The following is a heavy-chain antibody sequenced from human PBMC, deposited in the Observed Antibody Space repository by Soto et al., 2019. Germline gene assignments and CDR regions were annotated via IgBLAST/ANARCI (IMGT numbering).Heavy chain of an antibody. CDR3: ATGYCSSTSCHLNWFDP. D-gene: IGHD2-2*01. CDR2: IIPIFGTA. CDR1: GGTFSSYA. Sequence: GASVKVSCKASGGTFSSYAISCVRQAPGQGLEWMGGIIPIFGTANYAQKFQGRVTITADESTSTAYMELSSLRSEDTAVYYCATGYCSSTSCHLNWFDPWGQGTLVTVSS. V-gene: IGHV1-69*13. J-gene: IGHJ5*02.